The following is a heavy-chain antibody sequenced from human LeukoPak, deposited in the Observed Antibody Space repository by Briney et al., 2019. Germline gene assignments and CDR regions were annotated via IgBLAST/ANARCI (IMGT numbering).Heavy chain of an antibody. J-gene: IGHJ4*02. CDR3: ATNPLIYCGGDCYH. CDR2: FDPEDGET. D-gene: IGHD2-21*02. CDR1: RFTLTELS. Sequence: ASVKVSCQASRFTLTELSMHWVRQAPGKGLEWMGGFDPEDGETIYAQKFQGRVTMTEDTSTDTAYMELSSLRSEDTAVYYCATNPLIYCGGDCYHWGQGTLVTVSS. V-gene: IGHV1-24*01.